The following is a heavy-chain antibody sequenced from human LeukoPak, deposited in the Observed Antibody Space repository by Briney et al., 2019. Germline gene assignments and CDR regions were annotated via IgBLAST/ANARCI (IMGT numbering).Heavy chain of an antibody. J-gene: IGHJ5*02. CDR2: IYYSGST. D-gene: IGHD2-2*03. CDR1: GGSISSYY. Sequence: SETLSLTCTVSGGSISSYYWSWIRQPPGKGLEWIGYIYYSGSTNYNPSLKSRVTVSVDTSKDQFSLKLSSVTAADTAVYYCASGFWDNWFDPWGQGTLVTVSS. CDR3: ASGFWDNWFDP. V-gene: IGHV4-59*01.